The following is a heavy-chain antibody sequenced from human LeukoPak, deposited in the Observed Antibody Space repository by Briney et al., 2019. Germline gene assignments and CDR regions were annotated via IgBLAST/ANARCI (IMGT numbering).Heavy chain of an antibody. Sequence: SETLSLTCTVSGGSISSGGYYWSWIRQPPGKGLEWIGYIYHSGSTYYNPSLKSRVTISVDRSKNQFSLKLSSVTAADTAVYYCARDPHYYDSSGYDYWGQGTLVTVSS. CDR1: GGSISSGGYY. D-gene: IGHD3-22*01. V-gene: IGHV4-30-2*01. CDR3: ARDPHYYDSSGYDY. CDR2: IYHSGST. J-gene: IGHJ4*02.